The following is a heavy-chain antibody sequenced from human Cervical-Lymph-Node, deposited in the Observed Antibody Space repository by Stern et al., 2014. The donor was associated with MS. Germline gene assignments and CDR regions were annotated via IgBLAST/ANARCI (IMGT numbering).Heavy chain of an antibody. Sequence: VQLVESGAEVKKPGESLKISCKGSGYSFTANWIALVRQMPGKGLEGMGTIYPGDSDTRYSPSFQGQVTISADKSISTAYLQWSSLKASDTAMYYCARDYGDYAFDYWGQGTLVTVSS. CDR1: GYSFTANW. CDR2: IYPGDSDT. V-gene: IGHV5-51*01. J-gene: IGHJ4*02. D-gene: IGHD4-17*01. CDR3: ARDYGDYAFDY.